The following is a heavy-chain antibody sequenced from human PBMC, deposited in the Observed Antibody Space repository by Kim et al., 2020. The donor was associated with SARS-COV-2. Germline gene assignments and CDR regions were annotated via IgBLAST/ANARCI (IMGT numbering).Heavy chain of an antibody. CDR1: GGSISSSSYY. CDR3: ARADLWGKIDY. CDR2: IYYSGST. Sequence: SETLSLTCTVSGGSISSSSYYWGWIRQPPGKGLEWIGSIYYSGSTYYNPSLKSRVTISVDTSKNQFSLKLSSVTAADTAVYYCARADLWGKIDYWGQGTLVTVSS. V-gene: IGHV4-39*07. D-gene: IGHD3-16*01. J-gene: IGHJ4*02.